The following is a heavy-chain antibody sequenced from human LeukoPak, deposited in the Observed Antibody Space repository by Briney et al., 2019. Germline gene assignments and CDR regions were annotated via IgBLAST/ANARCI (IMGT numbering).Heavy chain of an antibody. J-gene: IGHJ3*02. CDR1: GFTFSSYS. CDR3: ARGGEWLGASFDI. Sequence: GGSLRLSCAASGFTFSSYSMNWVRQAPGKGLEWVSYISSSSSTIYYADSVKGRFTISRDNAKDSLYLQMNSLRAEDTAVYYCARGGEWLGASFDIWGQGTMVTVSS. CDR2: ISSSSSTI. D-gene: IGHD3-3*01. V-gene: IGHV3-48*01.